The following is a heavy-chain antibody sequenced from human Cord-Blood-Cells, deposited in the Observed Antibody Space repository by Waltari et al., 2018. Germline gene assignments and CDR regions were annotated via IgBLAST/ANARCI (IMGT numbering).Heavy chain of an antibody. Sequence: EVQLVESGGGLVQPGGSLRLSCAASGFTFSSYEMNWGRQAPGKGLEWVSYISSSGSTIYYADSVKGRFTISRDNAKNSLYLQMNSLRAEDTAVYYCAREAARPGFDYWGQGTLVTVSS. CDR1: GFTFSSYE. J-gene: IGHJ4*02. V-gene: IGHV3-48*03. D-gene: IGHD6-6*01. CDR3: AREAARPGFDY. CDR2: ISSSGSTI.